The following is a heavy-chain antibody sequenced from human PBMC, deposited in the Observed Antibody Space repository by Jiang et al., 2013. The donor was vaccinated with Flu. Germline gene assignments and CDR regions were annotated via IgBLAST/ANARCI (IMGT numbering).Heavy chain of an antibody. Sequence: VQLVESGGGLVQPGGSLRLSCAASGFTFTSYAMSWVRQAPRKGLEWVSAVSGGSESTYYADSVKGRFTISRDTSKNTLYLQMNSLRAEDTAVYFCAKLRDYFDSSGYFDYWGLGTLVTVSS. J-gene: IGHJ4*02. V-gene: IGHV3-23*04. CDR1: GFTFTSYA. CDR2: VSGGSEST. CDR3: AKLRDYFDSSGYFDY. D-gene: IGHD3-22*01.